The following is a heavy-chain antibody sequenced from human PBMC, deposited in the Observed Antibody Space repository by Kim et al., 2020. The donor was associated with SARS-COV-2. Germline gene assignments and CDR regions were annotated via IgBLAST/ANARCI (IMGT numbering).Heavy chain of an antibody. J-gene: IGHJ4*02. CDR3: AKDRGSSYGDFDY. Sequence: AASWKDRYTISGDNSKSTLYLQMNSLRAEDTAVYYCAKDRGSSYGDFDYWGQGTLVTVSS. D-gene: IGHD5-18*01. V-gene: IGHV3-30*02.